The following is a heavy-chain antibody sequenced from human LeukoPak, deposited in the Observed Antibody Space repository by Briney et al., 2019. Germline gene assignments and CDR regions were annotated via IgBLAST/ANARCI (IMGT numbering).Heavy chain of an antibody. Sequence: ASVKVSCKASGYTFTKYYMFWVRQAPGQGLEWMGRINPSSGGTEYAQKFQGRVTMTTDTSISTAYMELSRLRSDDTAMYCCARGYCSGGSCYSVENWFDPWGQGTLVTVSS. V-gene: IGHV1-2*06. CDR1: GYTFTKYY. J-gene: IGHJ5*02. CDR3: ARGYCSGGSCYSVENWFDP. D-gene: IGHD2-15*01. CDR2: INPSSGGT.